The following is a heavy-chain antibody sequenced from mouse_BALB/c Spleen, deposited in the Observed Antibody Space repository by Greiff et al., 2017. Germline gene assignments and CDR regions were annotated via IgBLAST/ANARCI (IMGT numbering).Heavy chain of an antibody. CDR3: ARSLYDGYYVGAMDY. Sequence: DVKLVESGGGLVQPGGSRKLSCAASGFTFSSFGMHWVRQAPEKGLEWVAYISSGSSTIYYADTVKGRFTISRDNPKNTLFLQMTSLRSEDTAMYYCARSLYDGYYVGAMDYWGQGTSVTVSS. D-gene: IGHD2-3*01. V-gene: IGHV5-17*02. CDR1: GFTFSSFG. J-gene: IGHJ4*01. CDR2: ISSGSSTI.